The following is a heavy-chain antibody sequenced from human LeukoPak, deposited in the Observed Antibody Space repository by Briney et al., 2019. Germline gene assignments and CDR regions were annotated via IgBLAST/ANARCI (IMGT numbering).Heavy chain of an antibody. CDR1: GGSLSSYY. J-gene: IGHJ4*02. V-gene: IGHV4-59*04. CDR3: ARHRTDTALSYCGYDSSGYYWRLDY. CDR2: IYYSGST. Sequence: SETLSLTCTVSGGSLSSYYWSWIRQPPGKGLEWIGYIYYSGSTYYNPSLKSRVTISVDTSKNQFSLKLRSVTAADTAVYYCARHRTDTALSYCGYDSSGYYWRLDYWGQGTLVTVSS. D-gene: IGHD3-22*01.